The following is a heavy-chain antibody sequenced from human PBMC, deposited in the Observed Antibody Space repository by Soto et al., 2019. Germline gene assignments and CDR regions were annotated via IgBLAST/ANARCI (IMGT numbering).Heavy chain of an antibody. V-gene: IGHV4-30-4*01. CDR2: IYYSGST. CDR3: ARDLLSGYAYGYYGMDV. J-gene: IGHJ6*02. D-gene: IGHD5-12*01. Sequence: TLSLTCTVSGGSISSGDYYWSWIRQPPGKGLEWIGYIYYSGSTYYNPSLKGRVTISVDTSKNQFSLKLSSVTAADTAVYYCARDLLSGYAYGYYGMDVWGQGTTVTVSS. CDR1: GGSISSGDYY.